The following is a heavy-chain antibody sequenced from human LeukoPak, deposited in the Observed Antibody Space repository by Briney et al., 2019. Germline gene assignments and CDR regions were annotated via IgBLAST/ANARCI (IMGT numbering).Heavy chain of an antibody. CDR2: VSADGATT. D-gene: IGHD6-19*01. V-gene: IGHV3-74*01. CDR1: GVSISNSY. J-gene: IGHJ4*02. Sequence: PGGSLRLSFAASGVSISNSYMHWVRQAPGKGPVWVSRVSADGATTVYADSVKGRFTVSRDNAKNTMSLQMTSLRAEDTAVYFCIMYTSGWDWGQGTLVTVSS. CDR3: IMYTSGWD.